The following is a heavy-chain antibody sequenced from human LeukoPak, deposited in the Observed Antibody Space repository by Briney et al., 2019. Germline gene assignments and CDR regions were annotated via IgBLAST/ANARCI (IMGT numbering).Heavy chain of an antibody. CDR2: SNASGGTT. D-gene: IGHD2/OR15-2a*01. Sequence: GGSLRLSCAASGFTFSSYAMSWVRQAPGKGLEWASTSNASGGTTYYADSVKGRFTISRDNSKNTLYLQMNSLRAEDTAVYYCAKFGRNHPDYWGQGTLVTVSS. V-gene: IGHV3-23*01. J-gene: IGHJ4*02. CDR3: AKFGRNHPDY. CDR1: GFTFSSYA.